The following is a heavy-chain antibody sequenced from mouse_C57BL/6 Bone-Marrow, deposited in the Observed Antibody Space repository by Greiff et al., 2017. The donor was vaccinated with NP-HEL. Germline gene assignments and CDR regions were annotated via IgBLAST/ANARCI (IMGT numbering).Heavy chain of an antibody. D-gene: IGHD3-2*02. CDR2: IDPSDSET. CDR1: GYTFTSYW. CDR3: AREGSSGYPYYFDY. V-gene: IGHV1-52*01. Sequence: VQLQESGAELVRPGSSVKLSCKASGYTFTSYWMHWVKQRPIQGLEWIGNIDPSDSETHYNQKFKDKATLTVDKSSSTAYMQLSSLTSEDSAVYYCAREGSSGYPYYFDYWGQGTTLTVSS. J-gene: IGHJ2*01.